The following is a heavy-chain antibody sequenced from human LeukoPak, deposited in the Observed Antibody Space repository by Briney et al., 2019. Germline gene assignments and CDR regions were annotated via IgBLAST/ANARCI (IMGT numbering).Heavy chain of an antibody. Sequence: PGGSLRLSCAASGFTFSSYAVSWVRQAPGKGLEWVSAISGSGGSTYYADSVKGRFTISRDNSKNTLYLQMNSLRAEDTAVYYCAKVGGYDFWSGAEMDVWGQGTTVTVSS. J-gene: IGHJ6*02. V-gene: IGHV3-23*01. CDR2: ISGSGGST. CDR3: AKVGGYDFWSGAEMDV. D-gene: IGHD3-3*01. CDR1: GFTFSSYA.